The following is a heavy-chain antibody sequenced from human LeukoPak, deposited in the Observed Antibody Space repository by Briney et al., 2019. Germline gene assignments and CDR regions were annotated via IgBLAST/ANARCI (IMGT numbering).Heavy chain of an antibody. CDR3: ARADPNASGYFYRFNWFDP. Sequence: SETLSLTCTVSGGSISSYYWNWVRQPPGKGLEWIGNIYSSGSTDYDPSLKSRVTISLDTSKFQFSLRLNSVSAADTAVYYCARADPNASGYFYRFNWFDPWGQGTLVTVSS. CDR1: GGSISSYY. J-gene: IGHJ5*02. V-gene: IGHV4-59*01. CDR2: IYSSGST. D-gene: IGHD3-10*01.